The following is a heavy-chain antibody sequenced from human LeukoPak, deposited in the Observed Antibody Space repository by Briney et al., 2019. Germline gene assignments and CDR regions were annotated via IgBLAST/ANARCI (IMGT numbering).Heavy chain of an antibody. D-gene: IGHD3-22*01. Sequence: GGSLRLSCAASGFTLSSYGMHWVRQAPGKGLEWVAVIWYDGSNKYYADSVKGRFTISRDNSKNTLYLQMNSLRAEDTAVYYCARDCPSYDSSGYYYGALDYWGQGTLVTVSS. CDR1: GFTLSSYG. CDR2: IWYDGSNK. J-gene: IGHJ4*02. CDR3: ARDCPSYDSSGYYYGALDY. V-gene: IGHV3-33*01.